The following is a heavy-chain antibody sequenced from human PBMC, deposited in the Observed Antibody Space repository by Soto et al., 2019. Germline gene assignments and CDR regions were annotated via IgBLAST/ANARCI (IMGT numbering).Heavy chain of an antibody. CDR1: GGSISSSSYY. Sequence: SETLSLTCTVSGGSISSSSYYWGWIRQPPGKGLEWIGSIYYSGSTYYNPSLKSRVTISVDTSKNQFSLKLSSVTAADTAVYYCARLGGYGDSPIDYWGQGTLVTVSS. CDR2: IYYSGST. CDR3: ARLGGYGDSPIDY. V-gene: IGHV4-39*01. D-gene: IGHD4-17*01. J-gene: IGHJ4*02.